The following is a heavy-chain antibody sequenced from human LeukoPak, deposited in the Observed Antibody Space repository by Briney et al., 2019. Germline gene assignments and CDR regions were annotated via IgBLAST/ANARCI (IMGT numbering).Heavy chain of an antibody. V-gene: IGHV3-48*03. D-gene: IGHD1-26*01. J-gene: IGHJ4*02. CDR3: ARVELRATDY. Sequence: GGSLRLSCAASGFTFSSYEMNWVRQAPGKGLEWVSYISSSGSTIYYADSVKGRFTISRDNAKNSLYLQMNSLRAEDTAVYYCARVELRATDYWGQGTLVTVSS. CDR2: ISSSGSTI. CDR1: GFTFSSYE.